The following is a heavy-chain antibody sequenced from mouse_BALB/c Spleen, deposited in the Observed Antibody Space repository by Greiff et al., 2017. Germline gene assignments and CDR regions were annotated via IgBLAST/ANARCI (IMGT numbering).Heavy chain of an antibody. V-gene: IGHV1-9*01. CDR1: GYTFSSYW. J-gene: IGHJ3*01. Sequence: QVQLKQSGAELMKPGASVKISCKATGYTFSSYWIEWVKQRPGHGLEWIGEILPGSGSTNYNEKFNGKATFTADTSSNTAYMQLSSLTSEDSAVYYCARRDYYGYKAYWGQGTLVTVSA. D-gene: IGHD1-2*01. CDR3: ARRDYYGYKAY. CDR2: ILPGSGST.